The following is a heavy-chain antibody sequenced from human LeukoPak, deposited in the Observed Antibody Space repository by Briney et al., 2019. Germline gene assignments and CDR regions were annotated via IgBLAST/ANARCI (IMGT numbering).Heavy chain of an antibody. Sequence: PGGSLRPSCPASGITFDEYAMHCVRPAPRKCLEWVSGISWNSGSIGYADSVKGRFIISRDNAKNSLYLQMNSLRAEDTALYYCATDMGDCTDGSCAYGMDVWGQGTTVTVSS. J-gene: IGHJ6*02. V-gene: IGHV3-9*01. CDR2: ISWNSGSI. D-gene: IGHD2-15*01. CDR1: GITFDEYA. CDR3: ATDMGDCTDGSCAYGMDV.